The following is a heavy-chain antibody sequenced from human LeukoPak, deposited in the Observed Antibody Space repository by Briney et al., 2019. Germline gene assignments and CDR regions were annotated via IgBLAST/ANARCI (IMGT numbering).Heavy chain of an antibody. CDR3: ARRGPREGEVFDY. CDR2: VDGSGGSI. J-gene: IGHJ4*02. D-gene: IGHD3-16*01. CDR1: GFTFSSHG. Sequence: GGTLRLSCAASGFTFSSHGMNWVRQAPGKGLEWVSSVDGSGGSIGYGDSVRGRFTISRDNGQNSLYLQMNSLRAEDTAFYYCARRGPREGEVFDYWGQGTLVSVSS. V-gene: IGHV3-20*04.